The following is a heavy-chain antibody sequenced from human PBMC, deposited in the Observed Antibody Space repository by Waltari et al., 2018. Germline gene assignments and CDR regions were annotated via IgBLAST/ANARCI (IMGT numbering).Heavy chain of an antibody. V-gene: IGHV3-53*01. D-gene: IGHD6-19*01. J-gene: IGHJ4*02. CDR3: AKQSPSYTRGWYPLES. CDR1: GFPVRTTS. CDR2: IYSGGNT. Sequence: EVHLLEFGENLIQLGGSRGPSVQPLGFPVRTTSTSWVRQAPGKGLEWVSIIYSGGNTYYAGSVKGRFTISRDNYKNMVYLEMNSLRAEDTAVYYCAKQSPSYTRGWYPLESWGPGTLVTVSP.